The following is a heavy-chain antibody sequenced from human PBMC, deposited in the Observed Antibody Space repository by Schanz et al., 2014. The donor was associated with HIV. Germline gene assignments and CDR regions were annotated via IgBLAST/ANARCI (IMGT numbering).Heavy chain of an antibody. CDR3: VRETPSGVDYFDY. Sequence: EQLLESGGGLVQPGGSLRLSCAASGFTFSSYAMSWVRQAPGKGLEGVTLIWNDGTSKYYADSVKGRFTISRDASKNALYLQMNSLRAEDTAVYYCVRETPSGVDYFDYWGQGSLVTVSS. V-gene: IGHV3-33*08. CDR2: IWNDGTSK. J-gene: IGHJ4*02. CDR1: GFTFSSYA. D-gene: IGHD3-10*01.